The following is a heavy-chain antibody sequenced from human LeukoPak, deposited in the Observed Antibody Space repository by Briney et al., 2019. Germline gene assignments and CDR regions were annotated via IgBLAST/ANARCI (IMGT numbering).Heavy chain of an antibody. CDR1: GGSLNNYY. V-gene: IGHV4-34*01. CDR3: AKNGQSGFSFDP. J-gene: IGHJ5*02. D-gene: IGHD1-26*01. Sequence: PSETLSLTCAFYGGSLNNYYWSWIRQSPGKGLEWLGEGNHNGGTKYNPSLKSRVTISADSSRNQFSLKLTSVTAADTAVYHCAKNGQSGFSFDPWGQGTLVTVS. CDR2: GNHNGGT.